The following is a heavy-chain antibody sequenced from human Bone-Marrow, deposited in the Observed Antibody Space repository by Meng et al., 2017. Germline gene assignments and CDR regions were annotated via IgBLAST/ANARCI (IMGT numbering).Heavy chain of an antibody. V-gene: IGHV3-20*04. J-gene: IGHJ3*02. Sequence: GGSLRLSCAASGFTFDDYGMSWVRQAPGKGLEWVSGINWNGGSTCYADSVKGRFTISRDNAKNSLYLQMNSLRAEDTALYYCASGGDSSGQWGGRDNDAFDIWGQGTMVTVSS. D-gene: IGHD3-22*01. CDR3: ASGGDSSGQWGGRDNDAFDI. CDR2: INWNGGST. CDR1: GFTFDDYG.